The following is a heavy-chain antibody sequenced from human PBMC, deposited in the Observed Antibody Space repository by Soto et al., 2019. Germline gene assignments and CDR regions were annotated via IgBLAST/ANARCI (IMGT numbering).Heavy chain of an antibody. CDR1: GYTFTSYD. CDR2: MNPNSGNT. Sequence: GASVKVSCKASGYTFTSYDINWVRQATGQGLEWMGWMNPNSGNTGYAQKFQGRVTMTRNTSISTAYMELSSLRSEDTAVYYCARGYGDYGEDPFDIWGQGTMVTVSS. J-gene: IGHJ3*02. D-gene: IGHD4-17*01. CDR3: ARGYGDYGEDPFDI. V-gene: IGHV1-8*01.